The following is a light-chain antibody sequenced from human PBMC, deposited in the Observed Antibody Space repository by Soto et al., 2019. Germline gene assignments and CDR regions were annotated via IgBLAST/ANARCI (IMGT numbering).Light chain of an antibody. CDR3: CSYVTTPEI. J-gene: IGLJ1*01. V-gene: IGLV2-11*01. Sequence: QSVLAQPRSVSGSPGQLLTISCTGTSSDVDDYRYVPWYQQYPGKAPKLVIYDGNKRPSGVPDRFSGSNSGNTASLTISGLQAEDEADYYCCSYVTTPEIFGTGTKLTVL. CDR1: SSDVDDYRY. CDR2: DGN.